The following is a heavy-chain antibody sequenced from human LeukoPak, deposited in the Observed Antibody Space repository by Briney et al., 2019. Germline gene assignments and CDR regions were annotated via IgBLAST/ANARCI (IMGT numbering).Heavy chain of an antibody. CDR2: IYYSGST. V-gene: IGHV4-31*03. CDR3: ARTLRDRAAAGNWFDP. D-gene: IGHD6-13*01. CDR1: GGSISSGGYY. J-gene: IGHJ5*02. Sequence: SETLSLTCTVSGGSISSGGYYWSWIRQHPGKGLEWIGYIYYSGSTYYNPSLKSRVTISVDTSKNQFSLKLSSVTPEDTAVYYCARTLRDRAAAGNWFDPWGQGTLVTVSS.